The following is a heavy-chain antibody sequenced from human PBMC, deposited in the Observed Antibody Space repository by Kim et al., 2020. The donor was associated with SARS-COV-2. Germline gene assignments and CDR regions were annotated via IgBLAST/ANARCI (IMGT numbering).Heavy chain of an antibody. J-gene: IGHJ4*02. CDR3: AKDGNYDSSGYYSNGGYYFDY. CDR2: ISYDGSNK. CDR1: GFTFSSYG. D-gene: IGHD3-22*01. V-gene: IGHV3-30*18. Sequence: GGSLRLSCAASGFTFSSYGMHWVRQAPGKGLEWVAVISYDGSNKYYADSVKGRFTISRDNSKNTLYLQMNSLRAEDTAVYYCAKDGNYDSSGYYSNGGYYFDYWGQGTLVTVSS.